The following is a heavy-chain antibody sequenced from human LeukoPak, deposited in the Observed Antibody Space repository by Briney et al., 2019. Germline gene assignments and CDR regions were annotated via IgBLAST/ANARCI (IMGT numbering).Heavy chain of an antibody. D-gene: IGHD5-18*01. J-gene: IGHJ5*02. CDR1: GYSFTSYW. V-gene: IGHV5-10-1*01. CDR2: IDPSDSYT. CDR3: ARPVTWDTAMVTENCFDP. Sequence: GESLQISCKGSGYSFTSYWISGVRQMPGKGLEWMGRIDPSDSYTNYSPSFQGHVTISADKSISTAYLQWSSLKASDTAMYYCARPVTWDTAMVTENCFDPWGQGTLVTVSS.